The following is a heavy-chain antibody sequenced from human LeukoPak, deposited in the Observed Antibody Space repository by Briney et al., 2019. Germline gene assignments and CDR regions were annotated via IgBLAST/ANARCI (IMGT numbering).Heavy chain of an antibody. CDR1: GGSISSSSYY. J-gene: IGHJ3*02. CDR2: IYYSGST. D-gene: IGHD3-22*01. V-gene: IGHV4-39*07. CDR3: ARDLTMIVGTDAFDI. Sequence: TSETLSLTCTVSGGSISSSSYYWGWIRQPPWKGLEWIGSIYYSGSTYYNPSLKSRVTISVDTSKNQFSLKLSSVTAADTAVYYCARDLTMIVGTDAFDIWGQGTMVTVSS.